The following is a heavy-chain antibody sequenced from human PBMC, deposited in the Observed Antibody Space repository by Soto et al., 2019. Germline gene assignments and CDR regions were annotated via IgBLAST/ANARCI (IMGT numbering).Heavy chain of an antibody. CDR3: TRARAGVPAAMDYYYYYGMDV. J-gene: IGHJ6*02. CDR2: IWYDGSNK. CDR1: GFTFSSYG. Sequence: SLRLSCAASGFTFSSYGMYWVRQAPGKGLEWVAVIWYDGSNKYYEDSVKGRFTISRDNSKNTLYLQMNSLRAEDTAVYYCTRARAGVPAAMDYYYYYGMDVWGQGTTVTVSS. D-gene: IGHD2-2*01. V-gene: IGHV3-33*01.